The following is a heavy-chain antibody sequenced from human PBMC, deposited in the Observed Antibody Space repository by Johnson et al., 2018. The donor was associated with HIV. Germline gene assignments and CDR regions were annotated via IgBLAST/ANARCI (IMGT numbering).Heavy chain of an antibody. CDR1: GFTFSSYA. Sequence: QVQLVESGGGVVQPGRSLRLSCAASGFTFSSYAMHWVRQAPGKGLEWVAVISYDGSNKYYADSVKGRFTISRDNSKNTLYLQMNSLRAEDTATDYCAKVSGVATLVTGAFDVWGQGTMVTVSS. J-gene: IGHJ3*01. CDR3: AKVSGVATLVTGAFDV. V-gene: IGHV3-30-3*01. D-gene: IGHD5-12*01. CDR2: ISYDGSNK.